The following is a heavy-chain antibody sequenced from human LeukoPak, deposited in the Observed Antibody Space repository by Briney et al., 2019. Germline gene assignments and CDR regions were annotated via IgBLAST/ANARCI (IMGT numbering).Heavy chain of an antibody. CDR3: ARSFDSGYDQPVDY. CDR2: IYPGDSET. Sequence: GESLKISCKGSGYRFTSYWIAWVRQMPGKGLEWMGIIYPGDSETRYSPSFQGQVTISADKSISTAYVQWSSLKASDTAMYYRARSFDSGYDQPVDYWGQGTLVTVSS. J-gene: IGHJ4*02. D-gene: IGHD5-12*01. CDR1: GYRFTSYW. V-gene: IGHV5-51*01.